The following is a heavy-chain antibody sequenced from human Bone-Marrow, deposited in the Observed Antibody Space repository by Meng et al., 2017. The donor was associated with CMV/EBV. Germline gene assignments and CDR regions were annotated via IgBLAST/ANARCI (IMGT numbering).Heavy chain of an antibody. CDR1: GYTFTSYD. Sequence: PSVKVSCKASGYTFTSYDINWVRQATGQGLEWMGWMNPNSGNTGYAQKFQGRVTMTRNTSISTAYMELSSLRSEDTAVYYCARVARRFTIFYPYWGQGTLVTVSS. CDR2: MNPNSGNT. V-gene: IGHV1-8*01. D-gene: IGHD3-9*01. J-gene: IGHJ4*02. CDR3: ARVARRFTIFYPY.